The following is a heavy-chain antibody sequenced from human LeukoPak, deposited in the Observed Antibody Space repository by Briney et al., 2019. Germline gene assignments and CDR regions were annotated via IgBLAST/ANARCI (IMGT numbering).Heavy chain of an antibody. V-gene: IGHV3-23*01. CDR2: ISGSGGST. CDR1: GFTFSSYA. J-gene: IGHJ3*02. CDR3: ARDLGYCSGGSCYRGDAFDI. D-gene: IGHD2-15*01. Sequence: HPGGSLRLSCAASGFTFSSYAMSWVRQAPGKGLEWVSAISGSGGSTYYADSVKGRFTISRDNAKNSLYLQMNSLRAEDTAVYYCARDLGYCSGGSCYRGDAFDIWGQGTMVTVSS.